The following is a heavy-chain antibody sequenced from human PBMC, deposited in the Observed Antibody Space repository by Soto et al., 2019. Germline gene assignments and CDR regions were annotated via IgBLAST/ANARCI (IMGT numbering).Heavy chain of an antibody. J-gene: IGHJ4*02. CDR3: ARGPNIVRGAPAFY. V-gene: IGHV4-34*01. CDR2: INHSGST. Sequence: QVQLQQWGAGLLKPSETLSITCAVYGGSFSGYYWSWIRQPPGKRLEWIGEINHSGSTNYNPSLKSRVTISVDTSKNQFSLKLSSVTAADTAVYYCARGPNIVRGAPAFYWGQSTILTVSS. CDR1: GGSFSGYY. D-gene: IGHD3-10*01.